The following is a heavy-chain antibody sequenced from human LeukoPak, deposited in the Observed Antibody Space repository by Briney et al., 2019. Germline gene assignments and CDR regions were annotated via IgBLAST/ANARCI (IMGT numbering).Heavy chain of an antibody. V-gene: IGHV1-2*02. CDR3: ARKKGYSSGFDY. CDR1: GYTFTCYY. Sequence: ASVKVSCKASGYTFTCYYMHWVRQAPGQGLEWMGWINPNSGGTNYAQKFQGRVTMTRDTSISTAYMELSRLRSDDTAVYYCARKKGYSSGFDYWGQGTLVTVSS. J-gene: IGHJ4*02. CDR2: INPNSGGT. D-gene: IGHD6-19*01.